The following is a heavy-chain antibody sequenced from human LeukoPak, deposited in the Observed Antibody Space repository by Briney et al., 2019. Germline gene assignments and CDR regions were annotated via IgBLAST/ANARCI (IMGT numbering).Heavy chain of an antibody. D-gene: IGHD5-18*01. CDR1: GFTVSGNY. CDR3: AKSRENSYGSFDY. V-gene: IGHV3-53*04. J-gene: IGHJ4*02. CDR2: IYKGGST. Sequence: GGSLRLSCAASGFTVSGNYMSWVRQAPGKGLEWVSVIYKGGSTYYADSVKGRFTISRHNSKNTLDLQMDSLKPEDTAVYYCAKSRENSYGSFDYWGQGTLVTVS.